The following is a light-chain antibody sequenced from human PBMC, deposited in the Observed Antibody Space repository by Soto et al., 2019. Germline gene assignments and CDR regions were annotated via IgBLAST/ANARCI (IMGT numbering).Light chain of an antibody. CDR2: GAS. V-gene: IGKV3-15*01. CDR1: QSVSSN. J-gene: IGKJ4*01. Sequence: EIVMTQSPATLSVSPGERATLPCRASQSVSSNLAWYQQKPGQAPRLLIYGASTRATGIPARFSGSGSGTEFTLTISSLQSEDFAVYYRQQYNNWPPLTFGGGTKVEIK. CDR3: QQYNNWPPLT.